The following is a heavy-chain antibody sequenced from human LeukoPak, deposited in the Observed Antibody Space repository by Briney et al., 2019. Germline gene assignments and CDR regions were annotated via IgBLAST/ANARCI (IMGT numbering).Heavy chain of an antibody. V-gene: IGHV1-24*01. CDR1: GYTLTELS. CDR3: APSLAAAGQIDAFDI. Sequence: ASVKVSCKVSGYTLTELSMHWVRQAPGKGLEWMGGFDPEDGETIYAQKFQGRVTMTEDTSTDTAYMELSSLRSEDTAVYYCAPSLAAAGQIDAFDIWGQETMVTVSS. D-gene: IGHD6-13*01. CDR2: FDPEDGET. J-gene: IGHJ3*02.